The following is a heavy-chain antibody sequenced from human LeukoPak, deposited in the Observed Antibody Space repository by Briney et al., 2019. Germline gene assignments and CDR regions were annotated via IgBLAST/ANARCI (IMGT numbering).Heavy chain of an antibody. D-gene: IGHD2/OR15-2a*01. V-gene: IGHV3-21*01. CDR1: GLTFSSYS. CDR3: ARGNSRGLGAFDI. J-gene: IGHJ3*02. Sequence: GGSLRLSCAASGLTFSSYSMNWVRQAPGKGLEWVSSISSSSSYIYYADSVKGRFTISRDNAKNSLYLQMNSLRAEDTAVYYCARGNSRGLGAFDIWGQGTMVTVSS. CDR2: ISSSSSYI.